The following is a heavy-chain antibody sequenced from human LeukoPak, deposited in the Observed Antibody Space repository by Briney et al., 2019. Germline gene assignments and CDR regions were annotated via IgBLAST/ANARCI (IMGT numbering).Heavy chain of an antibody. J-gene: IGHJ3*02. CDR1: GGSFSGYY. D-gene: IGHD3-22*01. Sequence: SETLSLTCAVYGGSFSGYYWSWIRQPPGKGLEWIGEINHSGSTYYNPSLKSRVTISVDTSKNQFSLKLSSVTAADTAVYYCARHLRSITMIVVVIDGDASDIWGQGTMVTVSS. CDR2: INHSGST. CDR3: ARHLRSITMIVVVIDGDASDI. V-gene: IGHV4-34*01.